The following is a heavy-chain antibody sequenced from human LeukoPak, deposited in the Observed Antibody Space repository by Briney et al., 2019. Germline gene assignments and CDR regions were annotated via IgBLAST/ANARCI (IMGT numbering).Heavy chain of an antibody. D-gene: IGHD2-2*02. CDR3: AKGEGTSCYTSIDH. CDR2: IGGSGDSA. Sequence: PGGSLRLSCTASGFTFSSYAMNWVRQAPGKGLEWVSGIGGSGDSAYYAGSVKGRFTISRDNSKNTLYLQMNSLRAEDTAVYYCAKGEGTSCYTSIDHWGQGTLVTVSS. V-gene: IGHV3-23*01. CDR1: GFTFSSYA. J-gene: IGHJ4*02.